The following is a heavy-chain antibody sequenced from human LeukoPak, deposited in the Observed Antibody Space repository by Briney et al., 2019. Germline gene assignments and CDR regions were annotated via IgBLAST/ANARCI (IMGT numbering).Heavy chain of an antibody. J-gene: IGHJ4*02. Sequence: SGTLSLTCAVYGGSFSGYYWSWVRQPPGKGREWIGEINHSGSTNYNPSLKSRVTISVDTSKNQFSLKLSSVTAADTAVYYCARTDFWSGYPFDYWGQGTLVTVSS. CDR3: ARTDFWSGYPFDY. CDR1: GGSFSGYY. V-gene: IGHV4-34*01. D-gene: IGHD3-3*01. CDR2: INHSGST.